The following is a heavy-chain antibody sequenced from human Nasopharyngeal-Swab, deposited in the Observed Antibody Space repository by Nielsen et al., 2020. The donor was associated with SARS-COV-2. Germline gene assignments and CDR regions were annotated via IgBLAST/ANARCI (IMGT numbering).Heavy chain of an antibody. Sequence: ASVQVSCKASGYTFTSYYMHWVRQPPGQGLEWMGIINPSGGSTSYAQKFQGRVTMTRDTSTSTVYMELSSLRSEDTAVYYCARDGSSGGATSAFDIWGQGTMVTVSS. V-gene: IGHV1-46*01. D-gene: IGHD1-26*01. J-gene: IGHJ3*02. CDR2: INPSGGST. CDR1: GYTFTSYY. CDR3: ARDGSSGGATSAFDI.